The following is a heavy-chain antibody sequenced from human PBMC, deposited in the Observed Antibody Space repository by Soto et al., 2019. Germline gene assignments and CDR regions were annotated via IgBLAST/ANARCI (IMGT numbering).Heavy chain of an antibody. CDR1: GFTFSSYG. J-gene: IGHJ4*02. CDR3: ARGLWSFDY. CDR2: IWLDGSNK. D-gene: IGHD5-18*01. Sequence: QVQLVESGGGVVQPRRSLRLSCAASGFTFSSYGMHWVRQAPGKGLEWVAVIWLDGSNKYYADSVKGRFTISRDNSKNTLYLQMYSLRAEDTAVYYCARGLWSFDYWGQGTLVTVSS. V-gene: IGHV3-33*01.